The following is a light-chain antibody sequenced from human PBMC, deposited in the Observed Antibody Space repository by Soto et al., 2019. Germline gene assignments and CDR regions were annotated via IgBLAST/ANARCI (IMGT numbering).Light chain of an antibody. CDR3: AAWDDSLNGLYV. CDR1: SSNIGSNT. V-gene: IGLV1-44*01. CDR2: SNN. J-gene: IGLJ1*01. Sequence: VLTQPPSASGTPVQRVTISCSRSSSNIGSNTVNWYQQLPGTAPKLLIYSNNQRPSGVPDRFSGSKSGTSASLAISGLQSEDEADYYCAAWDDSLNGLYVFGTGTKVTVL.